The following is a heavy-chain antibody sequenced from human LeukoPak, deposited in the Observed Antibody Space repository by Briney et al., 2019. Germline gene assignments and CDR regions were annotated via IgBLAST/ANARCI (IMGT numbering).Heavy chain of an antibody. V-gene: IGHV3-23*01. J-gene: IGHJ3*02. CDR1: GFTFNSYA. Sequence: GGSLRLSCVASGFTFNSYAMSWVRQAPGKGLEWVSGISGSGGSTYYADSVKGRFTISRDNSKNTLYPQMNSLRAEDTAEYYCAEEDLRAYAFDIWGQGTMVTVSS. CDR2: ISGSGGST. CDR3: AEEDLRAYAFDI.